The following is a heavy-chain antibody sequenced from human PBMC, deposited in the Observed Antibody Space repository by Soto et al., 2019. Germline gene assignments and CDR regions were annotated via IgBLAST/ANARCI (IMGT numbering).Heavy chain of an antibody. V-gene: IGHV3-30-3*01. D-gene: IGHD1-1*01. CDR1: GFTFSYHA. J-gene: IGHJ6*02. CDR3: ARGTTTSAFSVMDV. Sequence: QVQLVESGGAVVQPGRSLRLSCAASGFTFSYHALNWVRQAPGKGLEWVAVISYDGDNKYIAEAVKGRLTISRDNPKNTVSLEMNSLRTDDTAMYFCARGTTTSAFSVMDVWGQGTTVTVSS. CDR2: ISYDGDNK.